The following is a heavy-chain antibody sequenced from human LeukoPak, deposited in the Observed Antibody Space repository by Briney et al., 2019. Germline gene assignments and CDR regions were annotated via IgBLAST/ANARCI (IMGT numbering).Heavy chain of an antibody. Sequence: SVKVSCKASGGTFSSYAISWVRQAPGQGLEWMGRIIPIFGTANYAQKFQGRVTITTDESTSTAYMELSSLRSEDTAVYYCARDRRGTIFGVVTERPYYYYYYYMDVWGKGTTVTVPS. V-gene: IGHV1-69*05. CDR2: IIPIFGTA. CDR1: GGTFSSYA. D-gene: IGHD3-3*01. CDR3: ARDRRGTIFGVVTERPYYYYYYYMDV. J-gene: IGHJ6*03.